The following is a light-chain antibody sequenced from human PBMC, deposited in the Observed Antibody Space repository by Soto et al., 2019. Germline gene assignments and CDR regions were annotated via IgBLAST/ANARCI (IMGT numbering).Light chain of an antibody. V-gene: IGKV3-11*01. Sequence: EIVLTQSPATLSSPPPPTATPSCRATQSVSAYLAWYQQKPAQAPRLLIYDASNRAPGIPARFSGSRSGTDFTLTITSLEPEDFAVYYCQQRSNWPSTFGGGTKVEI. CDR3: QQRSNWPST. J-gene: IGKJ4*01. CDR2: DAS. CDR1: QSVSAY.